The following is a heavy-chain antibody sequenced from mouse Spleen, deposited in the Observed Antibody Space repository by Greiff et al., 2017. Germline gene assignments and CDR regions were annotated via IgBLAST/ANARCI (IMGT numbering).Heavy chain of an antibody. J-gene: IGHJ4*01. Sequence: EVQLVESGPGMVKPSQSLSLTCAVTGYSITSGYDWHWIRHFPGNKLEWMGYISYSGSTNYNPSLKSRISITHDTSKNHFFLKLNSVTTEDTATYYCARRGYYSYDFYYYAMDYWGQGTSVTVSS. D-gene: IGHD2-12*01. CDR2: ISYSGST. CDR3: ARRGYYSYDFYYYAMDY. CDR1: GYSITSGYD. V-gene: IGHV3-1*01.